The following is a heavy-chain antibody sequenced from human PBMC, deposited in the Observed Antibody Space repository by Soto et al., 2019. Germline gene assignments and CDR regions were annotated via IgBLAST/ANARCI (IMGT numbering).Heavy chain of an antibody. CDR2: INHSGST. D-gene: IGHD6-6*01. CDR1: GGSFSGYY. V-gene: IGHV4-34*01. Sequence: KTSETLSLTCAVYGGSFSGYYWSWIRQPPGKGLEWIGEINHSGSTNYNPSLKSRVTISVDTSKNQFSLKLSSVTAADTAVYYCARGPMYSSSSRWFDPWGQGTLVTVSS. CDR3: ARGPMYSSSSRWFDP. J-gene: IGHJ5*02.